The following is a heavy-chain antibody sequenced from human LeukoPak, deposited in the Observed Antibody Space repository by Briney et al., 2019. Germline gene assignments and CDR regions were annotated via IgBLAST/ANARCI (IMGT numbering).Heavy chain of an antibody. D-gene: IGHD2-21*02. CDR2: IYYSGST. Sequence: SETLSLTCTVSGVSISCYYWSWIRQPPGKGLEWVGYIYYSGSTNYNPSLKSRVTISVDTSKNQFSLKLSSVTAADTAVYYCARAYCGGDCYFQPGAFDIWGQGTMVTVSS. V-gene: IGHV4-59*01. CDR3: ARAYCGGDCYFQPGAFDI. J-gene: IGHJ3*02. CDR1: GVSISCYY.